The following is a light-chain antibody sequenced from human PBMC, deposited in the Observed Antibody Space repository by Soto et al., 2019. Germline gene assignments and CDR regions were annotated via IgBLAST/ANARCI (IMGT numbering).Light chain of an antibody. Sequence: QSALTQPASVSGSPGQSITISCTGSSSDIGNYNYVSWYQQHPGKAPKLMIYEVSNRPSGVSNRFSGSKSGNTASLTISGLQAEDEADYYCSSYTTGSTVAFGGGTQLTVL. V-gene: IGLV2-14*01. CDR1: SSDIGNYNY. CDR3: SSYTTGSTVA. J-gene: IGLJ2*01. CDR2: EVS.